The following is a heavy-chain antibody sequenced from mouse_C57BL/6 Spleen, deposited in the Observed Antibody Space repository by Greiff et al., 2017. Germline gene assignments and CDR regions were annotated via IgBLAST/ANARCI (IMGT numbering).Heavy chain of an antibody. J-gene: IGHJ4*01. D-gene: IGHD1-1*01. CDR1: GFTFSDYG. CDR2: ISSGSSTI. V-gene: IGHV5-17*01. CDR3: ARGSLYAMDY. Sequence: EVNLVESGGGLVKPGGSLKLSCAASGFTFSDYGMHWVRQAPEKGLEWVAYISSGSSTIYYADTVKGRFTISRDNAKNTLFLQMTSLRSEDTAMYYCARGSLYAMDYWGQGTSVTVSS.